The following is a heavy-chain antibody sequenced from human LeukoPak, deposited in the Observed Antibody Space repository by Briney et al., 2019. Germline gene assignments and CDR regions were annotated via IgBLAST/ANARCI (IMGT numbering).Heavy chain of an antibody. CDR3: ARDFWNFYDSSGYYRDFDS. D-gene: IGHD3-22*01. J-gene: IGHJ5*01. Sequence: ASVKVSCKATSHISWVRQAPGPGLEWMGWIGSYEGDTYYAQKFQGRVTVTTDTFTNTAYMELRSLRADDTAVYYCARDFWNFYDSSGYYRDFDSWGQGTLVTVSS. CDR1: TSH. CDR2: IGSYEGDT. V-gene: IGHV1-18*01.